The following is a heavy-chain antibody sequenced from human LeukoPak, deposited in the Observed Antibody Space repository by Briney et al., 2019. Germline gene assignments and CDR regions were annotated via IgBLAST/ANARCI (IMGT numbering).Heavy chain of an antibody. V-gene: IGHV4-30-2*01. Sequence: PSETLSLTCTVSGGSISSGGYYWSWIRQPPGKGLEWIGYIYHSGSTYYNPSLKSRVTISEDRSKNQFSLKLSSVTAADTAVYYCARDSPLEGPDYWGQGTLVTVSS. J-gene: IGHJ4*02. CDR1: GGSISSGGYY. CDR2: IYHSGST. CDR3: ARDSPLEGPDY.